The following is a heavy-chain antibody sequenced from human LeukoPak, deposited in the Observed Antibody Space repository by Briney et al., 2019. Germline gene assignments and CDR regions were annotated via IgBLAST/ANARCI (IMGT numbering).Heavy chain of an antibody. CDR1: GGSIRSSNW. CDR3: ASDRSSGDQRLGAFDI. V-gene: IGHV4-4*02. J-gene: IGHJ3*02. CDR2: IYRSGST. D-gene: IGHD6-19*01. Sequence: SETLSLTCVVSGGSIRSSNWWSWVCQPPGKGLEWIGEIYRSGSTNYNPSLKSRVTISVDKSKNQFSLNLSSVTAADTAVYYCASDRSSGDQRLGAFDIWGQGTMVTVSS.